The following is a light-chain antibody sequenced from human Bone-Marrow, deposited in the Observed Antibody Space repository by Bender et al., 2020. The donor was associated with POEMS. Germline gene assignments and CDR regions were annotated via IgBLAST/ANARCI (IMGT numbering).Light chain of an antibody. J-gene: IGLJ2*01. Sequence: QSALTQPASVSGSPGQSITFSYTGTSSDVGRYNLVSWYQQHPGKAPKLMIYEDTKRPSGVSNRFSGSRSGNTASLAISGLQPEDEAAYYCCSYAGGNLLIFGGGTKLTVL. V-gene: IGLV2-23*01. CDR1: SSDVGRYNL. CDR3: CSYAGGNLLI. CDR2: EDT.